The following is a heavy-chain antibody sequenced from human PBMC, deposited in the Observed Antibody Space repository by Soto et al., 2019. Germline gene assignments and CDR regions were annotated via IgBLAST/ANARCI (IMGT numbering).Heavy chain of an antibody. CDR3: ARGMTTVTTFDY. V-gene: IGHV4-39*07. Sequence: SETLSLTCTVSGASISSSICFWGWIRQPPGKGLEWIGSLPYGGSTYYNPSLKSQVTKSIDTSKNQFSLNLSSVTAADTAVYYCARGMTTVTTFDYWGQGTLVTVSS. CDR2: LPYGGST. D-gene: IGHD4-17*01. CDR1: GASISSSICF. J-gene: IGHJ4*02.